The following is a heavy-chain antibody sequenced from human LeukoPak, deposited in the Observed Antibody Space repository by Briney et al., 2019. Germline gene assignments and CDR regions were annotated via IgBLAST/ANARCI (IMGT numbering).Heavy chain of an antibody. CDR1: GFTFSTYS. V-gene: IGHV3-48*01. CDR2: ISASRGIT. J-gene: IGHJ6*03. CDR3: VRGSLASGVVVYYYYYLDV. D-gene: IGHD3-3*01. Sequence: GGSLRLSCAASGFTFSTYSMNWVRQAPGMGLEWLSYISASRGITYYADSVKGRFTISRDNAKNSLYLQMNSLRAEDTAVYYCVRGSLASGVVVYYYYYLDVWGKGTTVTVSS.